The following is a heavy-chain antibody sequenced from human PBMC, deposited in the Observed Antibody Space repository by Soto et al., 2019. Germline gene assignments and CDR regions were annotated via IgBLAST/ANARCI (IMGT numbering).Heavy chain of an antibody. J-gene: IGHJ5*02. D-gene: IGHD1-26*01. CDR2: ISYDGSNK. CDR1: GFTFSSYG. V-gene: IGHV3-30*18. CDR3: AKHAVGATPRPFVP. Sequence: QVQLVESGGGVVQPGRSLRLSCAASGFTFSSYGMHWVRQAPGKGLEWVAVISYDGSNKYYADSVKGRFTISRDNSKNTLYLQMNSLRAEDTAVYYCAKHAVGATPRPFVPWGQGTLVTVSS.